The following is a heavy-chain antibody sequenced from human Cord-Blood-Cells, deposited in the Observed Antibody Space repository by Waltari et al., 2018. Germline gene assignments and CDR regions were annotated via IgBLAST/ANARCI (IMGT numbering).Heavy chain of an antibody. D-gene: IGHD6-6*01. CDR3: ARGRSSFFDY. CDR2: RKQDGSGK. Sequence: EVQLVESGGGLVQPGGSLRLSCAASGFTFSSYWMSWVRQAPGEGLGGVANRKQDGSGKYYVDSVKGRFTISRDTAKNSLYLQMNSLRAEDTAVYYCARGRSSFFDYWGQGTLVTVSS. V-gene: IGHV3-7*01. CDR1: GFTFSSYW. J-gene: IGHJ4*02.